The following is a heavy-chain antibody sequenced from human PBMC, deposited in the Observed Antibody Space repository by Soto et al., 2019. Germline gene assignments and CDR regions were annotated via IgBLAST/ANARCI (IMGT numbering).Heavy chain of an antibody. D-gene: IGHD1-20*01. CDR2: INEDGSVK. V-gene: IGHV3-7*01. CDR3: ARDITKGACYLDY. J-gene: IGHJ4*02. CDR1: GFTFSNYW. Sequence: PASGFTFSNYWMTWVRQAPGRGLEWVANINEDGSVKGYVDSMKGRFTISRDNARNSLNLQMNSLRVEDTAVYYCARDITKGACYLDYWGQGTLVTVSS.